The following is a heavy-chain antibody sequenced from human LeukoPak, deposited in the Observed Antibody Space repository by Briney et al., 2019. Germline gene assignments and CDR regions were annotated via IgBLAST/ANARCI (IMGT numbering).Heavy chain of an antibody. V-gene: IGHV3-23*01. D-gene: IGHD2-2*01. CDR2: ISGSGGST. CDR3: AKVPGGVVVPAAISP. J-gene: IGHJ5*02. CDR1: GFTFNSYA. Sequence: GGSLRLSCAASGFTFNSYAMSWVRQAPGKGLEWVSAISGSGGSTYYADSVKGRFTISRDNSKNTLYLQMNSPRAEDTAVYYCAKVPGGVVVPAAISPWGQGTLVTVSS.